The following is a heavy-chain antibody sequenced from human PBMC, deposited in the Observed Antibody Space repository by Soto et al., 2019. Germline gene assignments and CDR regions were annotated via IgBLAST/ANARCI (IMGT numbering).Heavy chain of an antibody. CDR1: GYTFTSYG. V-gene: IGHV1-18*01. CDR2: INAYNGNT. Sequence: ASVKVSCKASGYTFTSYGISWVRQAPGQGLEWMGWINAYNGNTNYAQKLQGRVTMTTDTSTSTVYMDLRSLRSDGTAVYYCAREGEMPYYYYGLDVWGQGTTVTVSS. J-gene: IGHJ6*02. D-gene: IGHD3-16*01. CDR3: AREGEMPYYYYGLDV.